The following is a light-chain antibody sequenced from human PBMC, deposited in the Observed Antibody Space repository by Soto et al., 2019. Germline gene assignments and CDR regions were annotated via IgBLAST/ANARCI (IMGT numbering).Light chain of an antibody. J-gene: IGKJ1*01. Sequence: EIVLTQSPGTLSLSQGERATLSCRASQSIIRAYLAWYQQKPGQAPRLLIYGASNRATGVPDRFSGSGSETDFTLTINRLEPEEFAVYYCQQYSLSPWAFGQGTTVEIK. V-gene: IGKV3-20*01. CDR2: GAS. CDR3: QQYSLSPWA. CDR1: QSIIRAY.